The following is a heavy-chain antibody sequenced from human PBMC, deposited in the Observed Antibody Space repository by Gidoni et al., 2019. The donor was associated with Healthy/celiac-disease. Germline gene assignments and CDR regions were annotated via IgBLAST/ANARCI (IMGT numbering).Heavy chain of an antibody. CDR2: FDPEDDER. Sequence: QVQLVQSGAEVKKPGASVQVSCKVPGYPLTALSMHWVRKAPGKGLEWMGGFDPEDDERIYSQKFQGRVTMTEDTSRDTAYMELSSLRSEDTAVYYCATIGYGGGDCYSSDWFDPWGQGTLVTVSS. CDR1: GYPLTALS. D-gene: IGHD2-21*01. V-gene: IGHV1-24*01. CDR3: ATIGYGGGDCYSSDWFDP. J-gene: IGHJ5*02.